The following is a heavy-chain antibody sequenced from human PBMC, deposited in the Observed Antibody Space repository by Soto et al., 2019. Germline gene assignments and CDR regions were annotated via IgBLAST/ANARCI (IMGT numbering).Heavy chain of an antibody. Sequence: QVQLQESGPGLVKPSETLSLSCTVSGGSISSCYWSWFRQSPGKRMEWIGYVHHSWGSSYNPSLQSRVAISLDTSKSQFSLTVTSVTATDTAVYYCARQGFGPLHGLVDVWGQGTTVTVSS. J-gene: IGHJ6*02. D-gene: IGHD3-10*01. CDR1: GGSISSCY. CDR2: VHHSWGS. CDR3: ARQGFGPLHGLVDV. V-gene: IGHV4-59*08.